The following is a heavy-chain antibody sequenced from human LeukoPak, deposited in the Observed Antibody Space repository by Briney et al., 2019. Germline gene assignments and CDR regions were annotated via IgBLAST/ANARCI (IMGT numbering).Heavy chain of an antibody. CDR3: ARDRLRSYLDY. J-gene: IGHJ4*02. CDR2: IYYSGST. CDR1: GGSISSYY. Sequence: PSETLSLTCTVSGGSISSYYWSWVRQPPGKGLEWIGYIYYSGSTNYNPSLKSRVTISVDTSKNQFSLKLSSVTAADTAVYYCARDRLRSYLDYWGQGTLVTVSS. V-gene: IGHV4-59*01.